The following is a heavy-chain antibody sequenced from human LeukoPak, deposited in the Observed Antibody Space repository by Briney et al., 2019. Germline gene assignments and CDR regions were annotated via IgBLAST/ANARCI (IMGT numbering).Heavy chain of an antibody. V-gene: IGHV3-20*04. CDR2: INWNGDSR. CDR3: ARDGYGIMYSMDV. D-gene: IGHD5-12*01. CDR1: GFKFDDYG. Sequence: PGGSLRLSCTASGFKFDDYGMTWVRQAPGKGLEWVSDINWNGDSRGYAHSVRGRFTIYRDNSKNSLYLQMNSLRAEDTAVYYCARDGYGIMYSMDVWGKGTTVTISS. J-gene: IGHJ6*03.